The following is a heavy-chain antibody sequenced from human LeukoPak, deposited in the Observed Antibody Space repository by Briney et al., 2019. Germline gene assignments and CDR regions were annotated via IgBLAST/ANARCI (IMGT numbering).Heavy chain of an antibody. CDR2: IHSDGSST. J-gene: IGHJ3*02. CDR3: TRGYYPVSSDPIPFDI. Sequence: GGSLRLSCAASGFTFSNYWMHWVRQAPGKGLVWVSRIHSDGSSTSYADSVKGRFTISRDNAKSTVDLQMNSLRVEDTAMYYCTRGYYPVSSDPIPFDIWGQGTMVTVSS. CDR1: GFTFSNYW. D-gene: IGHD3-22*01. V-gene: IGHV3-74*01.